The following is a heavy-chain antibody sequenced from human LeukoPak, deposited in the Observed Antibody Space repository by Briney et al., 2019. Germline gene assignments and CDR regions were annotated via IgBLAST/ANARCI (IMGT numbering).Heavy chain of an antibody. CDR2: ISGSGGST. CDR1: GFTFSSYA. V-gene: IGHV3-23*01. D-gene: IGHD3-10*01. Sequence: GGSLKLSCAASGFTFSSYAMSWVRQALGKGLEWVSAISGSGGSTYYADSVKGRFTISRDNSKNTLYLQMNSLRAEDTAVYYCAKTIRITMVRGVNHDYWGQGTLVTVSS. CDR3: AKTIRITMVRGVNHDY. J-gene: IGHJ4*02.